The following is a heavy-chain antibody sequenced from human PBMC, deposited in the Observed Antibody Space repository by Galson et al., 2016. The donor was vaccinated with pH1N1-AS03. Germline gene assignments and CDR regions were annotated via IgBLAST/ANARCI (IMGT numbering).Heavy chain of an antibody. CDR1: GFPFSTYG. CDR2: IEASSTYI. CDR3: ARDTARSFDY. J-gene: IGHJ4*02. D-gene: IGHD5-18*01. Sequence: SLRLSCAASGFPFSTYGMTWVRQSLDKGLEWVSSIEASSTYIYYADSVKGRFTISRDDSKNSLYLQMNSLRAEDTAVYYCARDTARSFDYWGLGTLVSVSS. V-gene: IGHV3-21*01.